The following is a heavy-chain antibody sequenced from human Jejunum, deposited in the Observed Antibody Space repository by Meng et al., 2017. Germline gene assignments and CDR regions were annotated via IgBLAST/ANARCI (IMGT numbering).Heavy chain of an antibody. CDR3: ARPLGYNGVNLGFFQH. Sequence: QVQLQQWGAGQLQPSETLSLTCAVYGASIGGYFWSWIRQTPGKEPEWIGEVNRKGTTNYNPSLEGRVSISVDTSKNQFSLTLNSVTAADTAVYYCARPLGYNGVNLGFFQHWGQGTLVTVSS. V-gene: IGHV4-34*01. D-gene: IGHD5-12*01. CDR1: GASIGGYF. J-gene: IGHJ1*01. CDR2: VNRKGTT.